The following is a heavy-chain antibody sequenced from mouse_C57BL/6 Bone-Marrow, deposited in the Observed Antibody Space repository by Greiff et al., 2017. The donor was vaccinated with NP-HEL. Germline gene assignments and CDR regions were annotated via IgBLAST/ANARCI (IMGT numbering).Heavy chain of an antibody. CDR1: GYTFTSYW. CDR2: INPSNGGT. D-gene: IGHD1-1*01. V-gene: IGHV1-53*01. J-gene: IGHJ2*01. CDR3: ARPLFITTVVPLDY. Sequence: VQLVESGTELVKPGASVKLSCKASGYTFTSYWMHWVKQRPGQGLEWIGNINPSNGGTNYNEKFKSKATLTVDKSSSTAYMQLSSLTSEDSAVYYCARPLFITTVVPLDYWGQGTTLTVSS.